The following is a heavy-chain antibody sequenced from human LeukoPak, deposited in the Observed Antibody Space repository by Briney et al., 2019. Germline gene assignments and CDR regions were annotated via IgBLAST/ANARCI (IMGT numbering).Heavy chain of an antibody. CDR1: GASVSSYY. CDR2: IYYSGTT. D-gene: IGHD3-16*01. CDR3: AVRLGARSTWFDP. Sequence: SETLSLTCTVSGASVSSYYWSWIRQPPGKGLEWIGYIYYSGTTNYNPSLKSRVTISVDTSKSQFSLKLTSVTAADTAVYYCAVRLGARSTWFDPWGQGTLVTVSS. V-gene: IGHV4-59*08. J-gene: IGHJ5*02.